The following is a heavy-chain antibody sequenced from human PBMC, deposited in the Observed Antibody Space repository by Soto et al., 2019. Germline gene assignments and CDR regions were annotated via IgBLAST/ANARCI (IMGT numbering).Heavy chain of an antibody. CDR1: GFTVSSNY. Sequence: GGSLRLSCAASGFTVSSNYMSWVRQAPGKGLEWVSVIYSGGSTYYADSVKGRFTISRDNSKNTLYLQMNSLRAEDTAVYYCARMNEYSSSWYYFDYWGQGTLVTVSS. D-gene: IGHD6-13*01. CDR2: IYSGGST. J-gene: IGHJ4*02. CDR3: ARMNEYSSSWYYFDY. V-gene: IGHV3-66*01.